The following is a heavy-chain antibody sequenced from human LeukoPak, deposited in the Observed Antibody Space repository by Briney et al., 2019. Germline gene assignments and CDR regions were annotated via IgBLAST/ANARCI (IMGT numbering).Heavy chain of an antibody. Sequence: SETLSLTCTVSGGSINSSSYYWGWIRQPPGKGLEWIGSIYYSGSTYYNPSLKSRVTISVDTSKNQFSLKLSSVTAADTAVYYCARLWFGESHFDYWGQGTLVTVSS. CDR3: ARLWFGESHFDY. J-gene: IGHJ4*02. D-gene: IGHD3-10*01. CDR1: GGSINSSSYY. V-gene: IGHV4-39*01. CDR2: IYYSGST.